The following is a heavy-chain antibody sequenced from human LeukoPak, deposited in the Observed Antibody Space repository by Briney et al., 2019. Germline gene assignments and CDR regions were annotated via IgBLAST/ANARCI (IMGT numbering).Heavy chain of an antibody. D-gene: IGHD7-27*01. CDR3: AKRSTGD. Sequence: GGSLRLSCAASGFTFSSYDMSWVRQAPGKGLEWVSGISDSGGTTYYAASVKGRFTISRDNSKNTLYLQMNSLRDEDTAVYYCAKRSTGDWGQGTLVTVSS. J-gene: IGHJ4*02. V-gene: IGHV3-23*01. CDR2: ISDSGGTT. CDR1: GFTFSSYD.